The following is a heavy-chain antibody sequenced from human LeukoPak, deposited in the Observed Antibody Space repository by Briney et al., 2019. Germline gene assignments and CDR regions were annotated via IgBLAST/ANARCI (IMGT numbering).Heavy chain of an antibody. CDR1: GGSISSGDYY. J-gene: IGHJ4*02. CDR3: ARGSPSGYSYGLDY. CDR2: IYYSGST. Sequence: PSETLSLTCTVSGGSISSGDYYWSWIRQPPGKGLEWIGYIYYSGSTYYNPSLKSRVTISVATSKNQFSLKLSSVTAADTAVYYCARGSPSGYSYGLDYWGQGTLVTVSS. D-gene: IGHD5-18*01. V-gene: IGHV4-30-4*01.